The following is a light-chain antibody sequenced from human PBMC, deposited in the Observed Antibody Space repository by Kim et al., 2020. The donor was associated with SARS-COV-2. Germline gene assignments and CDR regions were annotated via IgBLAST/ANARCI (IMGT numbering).Light chain of an antibody. Sequence: QAVVTQEPSLTVSPGGTVTLTCGSTTGAVTNGHYPYWLQQKPGQAPRTLIYDISTKHSWTPARFSGSLLGGKAALTLSGAQPEDEADYYCLLSHSDTRPVEFGGGTQLTVL. J-gene: IGLJ2*01. CDR2: DIS. V-gene: IGLV7-46*01. CDR3: LLSHSDTRPVE. CDR1: TGAVTNGHY.